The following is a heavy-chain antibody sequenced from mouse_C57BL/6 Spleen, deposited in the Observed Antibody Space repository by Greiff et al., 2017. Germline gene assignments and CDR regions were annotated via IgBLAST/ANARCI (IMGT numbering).Heavy chain of an antibody. J-gene: IGHJ2*01. CDR2: IDPETGGT. CDR1: GYTFTDYE. D-gene: IGHD1-1*01. V-gene: IGHV1-15*01. CDR3: TRTPYGSSYGPY. Sequence: VKLMESGAELVRPGASVTLSCKASGYTFTDYEMHWVKQTPVHGLEWIGAIDPETGGTAYNQKFKGKAILTTDKSSSTAYMELRSLTSEDSAVYYCTRTPYGSSYGPYWGQGTTLTVSS.